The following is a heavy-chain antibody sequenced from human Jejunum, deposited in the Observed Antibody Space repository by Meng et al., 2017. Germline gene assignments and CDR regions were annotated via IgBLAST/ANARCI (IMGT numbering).Heavy chain of an antibody. D-gene: IGHD3-22*01. CDR3: ARVQAGSDRSGYAD. J-gene: IGHJ4*02. CDR2: ISAYNGNK. Sequence: VLVVTSGAAVKKPRASVRISCQPTGLTISRLVIRWVRQRPGQGLEWMGGISAYNGNKSYAQKVQGRVTMTTDTSTGTAYMALKSLRSDDTAVYYCARVQAGSDRSGYADWGQGTLVTVSS. V-gene: IGHV1-18*01. CDR1: GLTISRLV.